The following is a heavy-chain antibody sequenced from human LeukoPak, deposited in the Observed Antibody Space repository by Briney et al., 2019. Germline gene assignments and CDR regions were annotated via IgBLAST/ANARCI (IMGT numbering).Heavy chain of an antibody. J-gene: IGHJ4*02. D-gene: IGHD2-21*02. Sequence: ASVKVSCEASGYTFTGYYMHWVRQAPGQGLEWMGWINPNSGGTNYAQKFQGRVTMTRDTSISTAYMELSRLRSDDTAVYYCARGAFVVVTAIDYWGQGTLVTVSS. CDR3: ARGAFVVVTAIDY. V-gene: IGHV1-2*02. CDR2: INPNSGGT. CDR1: GYTFTGYY.